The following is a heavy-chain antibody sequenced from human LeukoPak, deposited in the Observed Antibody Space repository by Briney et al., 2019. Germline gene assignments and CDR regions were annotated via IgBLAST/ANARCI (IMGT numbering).Heavy chain of an antibody. V-gene: IGHV3-7*01. D-gene: IGHD3-16*01. CDR3: ARDLPRDYDYVWGSYRKNAFDI. CDR1: GFTFSSYW. CDR2: IKQDGSEK. J-gene: IGHJ3*02. Sequence: GGSLRLSCAASGFTFSSYWMSWVRQAPGKGLEWVANIKQDGSEKYYVDSVKGRFTISRDNAKNSLYLQMNSLRAEDTAVYYCARDLPRDYDYVWGSYRKNAFDIWGQGTMVTVSS.